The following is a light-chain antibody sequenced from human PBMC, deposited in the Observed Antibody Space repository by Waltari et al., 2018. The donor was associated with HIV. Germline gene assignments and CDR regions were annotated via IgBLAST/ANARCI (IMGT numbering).Light chain of an antibody. Sequence: NFMLTQPHSVSESPGKTVTISCTRSSGDLASTYFLWPQLRPGSAPTTLIYEHSQRPSGVPDRFSGSIDSSSNSASLTISGLKTEDEADYYCQSYDTDTHAIFDGGTKLTVL. J-gene: IGLJ2*01. V-gene: IGLV6-57*04. CDR2: EHS. CDR1: SGDLASTY. CDR3: QSYDTDTHAI.